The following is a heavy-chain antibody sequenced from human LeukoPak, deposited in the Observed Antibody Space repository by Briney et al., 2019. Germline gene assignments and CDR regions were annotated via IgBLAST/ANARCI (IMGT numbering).Heavy chain of an antibody. V-gene: IGHV4-34*01. CDR3: AREGKRIAAAAPLALDY. CDR2: INHSGST. D-gene: IGHD6-13*01. Sequence: SETLSLTCAVYGGSFSGYYWSWIRQPPGKGLEWIGEINHSGSTNYNPSLKSRVTISVATSKNQFSLKLSSVTAADTAVYYCAREGKRIAAAAPLALDYWGQGTLVTVSS. CDR1: GGSFSGYY. J-gene: IGHJ4*02.